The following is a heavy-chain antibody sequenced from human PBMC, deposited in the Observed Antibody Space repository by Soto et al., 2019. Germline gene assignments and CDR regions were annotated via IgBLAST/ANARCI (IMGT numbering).Heavy chain of an antibody. CDR1: GYSFSNFW. CDR2: IYPDDSDT. CDR3: ASSVLVTSTMNYFDL. Sequence: GESLKISCHASGYSFSNFWIAWVRQMPGEGLEWLGIIYPDDSDTRYSPSFLGQVTISADKSIKTTYLQWSSLKASDTAIYFCASSVLVTSTMNYFDLWGQGTLVTVSS. D-gene: IGHD2-8*02. J-gene: IGHJ4*02. V-gene: IGHV5-51*01.